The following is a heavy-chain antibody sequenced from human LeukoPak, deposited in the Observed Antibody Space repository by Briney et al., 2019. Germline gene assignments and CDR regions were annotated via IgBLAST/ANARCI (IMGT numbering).Heavy chain of an antibody. CDR2: IYYSGST. V-gene: IGHV4-59*01. D-gene: IGHD1-26*01. CDR3: ARFDSGSYQFDAFDI. J-gene: IGHJ3*02. CDR1: GGSISSYY. Sequence: SETLSLTCTVSGGSISSYYWSWVRQPPGRGLEWIGYIYYSGSTNYNPSLKSRVTISVDTSKNQFSLKLSSVTATDTAVYYCARFDSGSYQFDAFDIWGQGTMVTVSS.